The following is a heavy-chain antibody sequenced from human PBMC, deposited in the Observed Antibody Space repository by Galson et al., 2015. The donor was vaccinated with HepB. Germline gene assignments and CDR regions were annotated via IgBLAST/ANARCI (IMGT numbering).Heavy chain of an antibody. CDR1: GFTFSSYG. J-gene: IGHJ6*03. CDR3: AKDRSYSGSSYMDV. D-gene: IGHD1-26*01. CDR2: ISYDGSNK. Sequence: SLRLSCAASGFTFSSYGMHWVRQAPGKGLEWVAVISYDGSNKYYADFVKGRFTISRDNSKNTLYLRMNSLRAEDTAVYYCAKDRSYSGSSYMDVWGKGTTVTVS. V-gene: IGHV3-30*18.